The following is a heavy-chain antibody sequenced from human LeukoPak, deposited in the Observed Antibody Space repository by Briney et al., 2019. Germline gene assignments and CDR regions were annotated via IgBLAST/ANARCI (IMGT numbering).Heavy chain of an antibody. D-gene: IGHD3-16*02. CDR2: ISYDGSNK. V-gene: IGHV3-30*19. Sequence: GGSLRLSCVTSGFIFSSYGIHWVRQAPGKGLEWVAVISYDGSNKYYADSVKGRFTISRDNSKNTLYLQMNSLRAEDTAVYYCARDLSYYYYGMDVWGQGTTVTVSS. CDR3: ARDLSYYYYGMDV. J-gene: IGHJ6*02. CDR1: GFIFSSYG.